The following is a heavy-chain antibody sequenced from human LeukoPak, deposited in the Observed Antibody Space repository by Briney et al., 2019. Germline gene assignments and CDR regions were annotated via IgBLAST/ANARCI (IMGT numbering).Heavy chain of an antibody. Sequence: SETLSLTCTVSGGSISSGSYYWSWIRQPAGKGLEWIGRIYTSGSTNYNPSLKSRVTISVDTSRNQFSLKLSSVTAADTAMYYCARHGAWRTRYAFDIWGQGTMVTVSP. CDR1: GGSISSGSYY. J-gene: IGHJ3*02. D-gene: IGHD2-2*01. CDR3: ARHGAWRTRYAFDI. V-gene: IGHV4-61*02. CDR2: IYTSGST.